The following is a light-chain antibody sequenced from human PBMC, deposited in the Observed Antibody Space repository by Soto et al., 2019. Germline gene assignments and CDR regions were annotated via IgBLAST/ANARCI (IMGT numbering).Light chain of an antibody. CDR1: QSVATR. CDR3: QQYDDWPRT. CDR2: DAS. Sequence: EIVMTQSPATLSVSPGEGATLSCRASQSVATRLAWYQHTPGQSPRLLIYDASIRATDIPARFSGSGSGTEFTLTITSLQSEDFAVYYCQQYDDWPRTVGQGTKVDSK. J-gene: IGKJ1*01. V-gene: IGKV3-15*01.